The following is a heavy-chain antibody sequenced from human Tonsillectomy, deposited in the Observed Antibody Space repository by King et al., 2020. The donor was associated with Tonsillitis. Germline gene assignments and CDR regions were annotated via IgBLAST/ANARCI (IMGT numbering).Heavy chain of an antibody. D-gene: IGHD5-24*01. CDR2: ISSGSSYI. J-gene: IGHJ4*02. V-gene: IGHV3-21*03. CDR1: GFTFNSYS. CDR3: ARELRDGYNLYLDY. Sequence: VQLVESGGGLVKPGGSLRLSCAASGFTFNSYSMNWVRQAPGKGLEWVSSISSGSSYIYYADSVKGRFTISRDNAKNSLYLQMNSLRAEDTAVYYCARELRDGYNLYLDYWGQGALVTVSS.